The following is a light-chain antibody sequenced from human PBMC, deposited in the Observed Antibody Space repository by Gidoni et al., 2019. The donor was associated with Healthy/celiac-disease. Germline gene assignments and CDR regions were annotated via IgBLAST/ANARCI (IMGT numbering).Light chain of an antibody. CDR2: KAS. J-gene: IGKJ1*01. Sequence: DIQMTQSTSTLSASVGDRVTITCRASQSISSWLAWYQQKPGKAPKLLIYKASSLESGVPSRFSGIGSGTEFTLTISSLQPDDFATYYCQQYNSYGTWTFGQGTKVEIK. CDR3: QQYNSYGTWT. V-gene: IGKV1-5*03. CDR1: QSISSW.